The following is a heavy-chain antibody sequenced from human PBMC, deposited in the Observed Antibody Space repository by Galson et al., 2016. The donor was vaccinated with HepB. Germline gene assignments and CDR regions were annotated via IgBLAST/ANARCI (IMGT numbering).Heavy chain of an antibody. J-gene: IGHJ4*02. CDR2: SRNKAKSYTT. V-gene: IGHV3-72*01. CDR1: GVTFSDHY. CDR3: ATVGAHSDLAFDY. Sequence: SLRLSCAASGVTFSDHYMDWVRQAPGKGLEWVGRSRNKAKSYTTEYAASVKGRFTISRDYSKNSLYLQMNSLKTEDTAVYYCATVGAHSDLAFDYWGQGTLVTVSS. D-gene: IGHD4-11*01.